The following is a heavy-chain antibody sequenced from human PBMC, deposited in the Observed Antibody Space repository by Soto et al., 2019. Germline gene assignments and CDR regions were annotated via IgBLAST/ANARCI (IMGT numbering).Heavy chain of an antibody. CDR2: ISAYNGNT. Sequence: GASVKVSCKASGYTFTSYGISWVRQAPGQGLEWMGWISAYNGNTNYAQKLQGRVTMTTDTSTSTAYMELRSLRSDDTAVYYCARGAMVRGVIIHTPYNWFDPWGQGTLVSVSS. CDR3: ARGAMVRGVIIHTPYNWFDP. V-gene: IGHV1-18*01. J-gene: IGHJ5*02. D-gene: IGHD3-10*01. CDR1: GYTFTSYG.